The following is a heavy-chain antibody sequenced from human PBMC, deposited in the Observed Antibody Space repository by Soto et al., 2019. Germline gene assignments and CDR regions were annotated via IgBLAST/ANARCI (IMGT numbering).Heavy chain of an antibody. CDR2: IIPILGIA. CDR1: GGTFSSYT. J-gene: IGHJ4*02. CDR3: ARDSGYFDY. V-gene: IGHV1-69*08. Sequence: QVELVQSAAEVKKPGSSVKVSCKASGGTFSSYTISWVRQAPGQGLEWLGRIIPILGIANYAQKFQCRVTITADKPTSTAYMELSSLRSEDTAVYYCARDSGYFDYWGQGTLVTVSS.